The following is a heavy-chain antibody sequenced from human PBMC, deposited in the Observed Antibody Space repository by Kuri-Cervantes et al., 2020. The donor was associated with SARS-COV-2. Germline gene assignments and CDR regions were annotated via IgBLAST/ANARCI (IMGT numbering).Heavy chain of an antibody. V-gene: IGHV1-2*04. D-gene: IGHD1/OR15-1a*01. J-gene: IGHJ6*02. CDR3: ARGTNINYYGMDV. CDR1: GYTFTTYY. Sequence: ASVKVSCKASGYTFTTYYMHWVRQAPGQGLEWMGWINPNSGGTNYAQKFQGWVTMTRDTSISTAYMELSRLRSDDTAVYYCARGTNINYYGMDVWGQGTTVTVSS. CDR2: INPNSGGT.